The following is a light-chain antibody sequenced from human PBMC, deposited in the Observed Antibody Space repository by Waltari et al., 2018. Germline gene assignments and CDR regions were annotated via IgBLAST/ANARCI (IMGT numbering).Light chain of an antibody. CDR3: QQRSNWPWT. CDR1: QSVSSY. CDR2: DAS. V-gene: IGKV3-11*01. Sequence: EIVLTQSPATLSLSPGERATLPCRASQSVSSYLAWYQQKPGQAPRLLIYDASNRATGIPARFSGSGSETDFTLTISSLEPEDFAVYYCQQRSNWPWTFGQGTKVEIK. J-gene: IGKJ1*01.